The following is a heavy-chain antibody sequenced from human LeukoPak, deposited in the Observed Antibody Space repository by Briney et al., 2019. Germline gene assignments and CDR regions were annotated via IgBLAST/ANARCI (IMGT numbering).Heavy chain of an antibody. V-gene: IGHV3-15*01. CDR2: IKSKTDGGTT. CDR3: TTVGLAGGYCSSTSCYAEGDYFDY. Sequence: PGGSLRLSCAASGFTFSNAWMSWVRQAPGKGLEWVGRIKSKTDGGTTDYAAPVKGRFTISRDDSKNTLYLQMNSLKTEDTAVYCCTTVGLAGGYCSSTSCYAEGDYFDYWGQGTLVTVSS. CDR1: GFTFSNAW. D-gene: IGHD2-2*01. J-gene: IGHJ4*02.